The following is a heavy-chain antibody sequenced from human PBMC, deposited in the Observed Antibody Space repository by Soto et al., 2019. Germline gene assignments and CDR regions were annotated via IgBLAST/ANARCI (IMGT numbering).Heavy chain of an antibody. J-gene: IGHJ4*01. CDR1: GDSISRFY. Sequence: PSEPLSLTCTVSGDSISRFYWNWLRQPPGKGLEWIGRISYIEATNYNPSLQSRVTISADTSKNQFSLKLSSVTAADTAVYYCARDDSTGGLDFWGHGTLVTVS. D-gene: IGHD3-22*01. CDR3: ARDDSTGGLDF. CDR2: ISYIEAT. V-gene: IGHV4-59*12.